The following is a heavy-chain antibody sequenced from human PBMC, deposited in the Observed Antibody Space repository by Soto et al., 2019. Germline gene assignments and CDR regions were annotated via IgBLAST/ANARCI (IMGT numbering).Heavy chain of an antibody. V-gene: IGHV4-4*02. J-gene: IGHJ5*01. CDR3: ARGGYCSGGSCSGWFDS. CDR2: IYQTGNT. D-gene: IGHD2-15*01. CDR1: GVSLTTNNW. Sequence: QVQLQESGPGLVKPSETLSLTCAVSGVSLTTNNWWTWVRQAPGKGLEWVGDIYQTGNTNYNPSLNSRVIASFDKSKNQFFLKLTSVTAADTAIYYCARGGYCSGGSCSGWFDSWGQGTLVTVSS.